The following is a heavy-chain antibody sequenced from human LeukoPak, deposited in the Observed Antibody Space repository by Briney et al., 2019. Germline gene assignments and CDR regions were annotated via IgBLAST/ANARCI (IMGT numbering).Heavy chain of an antibody. CDR3: ARRVKGYHGSGSYFWYFDL. CDR2: IYTSGST. Sequence: SETLSLTCTVSGGSISSSSYYWGWIRQPPGKGLEWIGYIYTSGSTNYNPSLKSRVTISVDTSKNQFSLKLSSVTAADTAVYYCARRVKGYHGSGSYFWYFDLWGRGTLVTVSS. V-gene: IGHV4-61*05. J-gene: IGHJ2*01. D-gene: IGHD3-10*01. CDR1: GGSISSSSYY.